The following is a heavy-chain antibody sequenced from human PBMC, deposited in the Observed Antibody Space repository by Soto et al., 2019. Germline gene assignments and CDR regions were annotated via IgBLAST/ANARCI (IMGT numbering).Heavy chain of an antibody. Sequence: GGSLRLSCAASGFTFSSYAMHWVRQAPGKGLEWVAVISYDGSNKYYADSVKGRFTISRDNSKNTLYLQMNSLRAEDTAVYYCARGYYDFWSGYSWYYYGMDVWGQGTTVTVSS. CDR1: GFTFSSYA. D-gene: IGHD3-3*01. J-gene: IGHJ6*02. CDR2: ISYDGSNK. CDR3: ARGYYDFWSGYSWYYYGMDV. V-gene: IGHV3-30-3*01.